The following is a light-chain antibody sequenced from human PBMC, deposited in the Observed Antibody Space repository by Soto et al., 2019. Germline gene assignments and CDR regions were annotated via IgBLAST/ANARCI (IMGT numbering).Light chain of an antibody. Sequence: QSALTQPASVSGSPGQSIAISCTGTSSDIGSYNYVSWYQQHPGKAPKLIIHEVSNRTSGISDHFSGSKSGNTASLTISGLQADDEADYYCSSHTTYSTRIFGTGTKLTVL. CDR1: SSDIGSYNY. V-gene: IGLV2-14*01. CDR3: SSHTTYSTRI. J-gene: IGLJ1*01. CDR2: EVS.